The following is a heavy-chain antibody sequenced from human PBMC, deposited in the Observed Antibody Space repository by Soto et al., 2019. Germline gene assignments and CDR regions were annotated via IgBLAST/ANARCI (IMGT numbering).Heavy chain of an antibody. CDR1: GYTFTSYA. D-gene: IGHD3-10*01. Sequence: ASVKVSCKASGYTFTSYAMHWVRQAPGQRLEWMGWINAGNGNTKYSQKFQGRVTITRDTSASTAYMELSSLRSEDTAVYYCARVGPMVRGVIITKSWFDPWGQGTLVTVSS. CDR3: ARVGPMVRGVIITKSWFDP. J-gene: IGHJ5*02. CDR2: INAGNGNT. V-gene: IGHV1-3*01.